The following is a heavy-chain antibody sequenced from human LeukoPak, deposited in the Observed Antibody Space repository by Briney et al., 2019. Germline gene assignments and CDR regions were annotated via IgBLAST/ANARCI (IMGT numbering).Heavy chain of an antibody. Sequence: PGGSLRLSCAASGFTFSDYYMSWIRQAPGKGLEWVSYISSSGSTIYYAGSVKGRFTISRDNAKNSLYLQMNSLRAEDTAVYYCARDPSRLYYYDSSGLVDYWGQGTLVTVSS. V-gene: IGHV3-11*04. CDR2: ISSSGSTI. CDR1: GFTFSDYY. J-gene: IGHJ4*02. D-gene: IGHD3-22*01. CDR3: ARDPSRLYYYDSSGLVDY.